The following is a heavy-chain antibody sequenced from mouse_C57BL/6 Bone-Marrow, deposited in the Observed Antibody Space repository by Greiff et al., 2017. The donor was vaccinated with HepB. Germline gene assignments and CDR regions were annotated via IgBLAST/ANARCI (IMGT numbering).Heavy chain of an antibody. CDR2: INPNNGGT. CDR3: ARSSGVPYYFDY. Sequence: DVQLQESGPELVKPGASVKIPCKASGYTFTDYNMDWVKQSHGKSLEWIGDINPNNGGTIYNQKFKGKATLTVDKSSSTAYMELRSLTSEDTAVYYCARSSGVPYYFDYWGQGTTLTVSS. J-gene: IGHJ2*01. CDR1: GYTFTDYN. D-gene: IGHD3-1*01. V-gene: IGHV1-18*01.